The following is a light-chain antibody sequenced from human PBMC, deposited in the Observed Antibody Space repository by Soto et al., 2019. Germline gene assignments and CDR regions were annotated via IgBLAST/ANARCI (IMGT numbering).Light chain of an antibody. CDR3: QQRSNWPPYT. V-gene: IGKV3-11*01. Sequence: EIVLTQSPATLSLSPGERATLSCRASQSVGSALAWYQQKPGQTPRLVIYDASSRATGIPARFSGSGSGTDFTLTISSLEPEDFAVYYCQQRSNWPPYTFGPGTKVDIK. CDR1: QSVGSA. J-gene: IGKJ3*01. CDR2: DAS.